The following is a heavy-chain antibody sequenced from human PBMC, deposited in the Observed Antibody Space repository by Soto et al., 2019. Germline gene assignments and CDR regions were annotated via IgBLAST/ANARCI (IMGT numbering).Heavy chain of an antibody. CDR1: GYTFTSYG. V-gene: IGHV1-18*01. CDR2: VSAYNGNT. D-gene: IGHD3-16*02. CDR3: ARDLSKKYDYVWGSYRTNPTDY. Sequence: VASVKVSCKASGYTFTSYGISWVRQAPGQGLEWMGWVSAYNGNTNYAQKLQGRVTMTTDTSTSTAYMELRSLRSDDTAVYYCARDLSKKYDYVWGSYRTNPTDYWGQGTLVTVSS. J-gene: IGHJ4*02.